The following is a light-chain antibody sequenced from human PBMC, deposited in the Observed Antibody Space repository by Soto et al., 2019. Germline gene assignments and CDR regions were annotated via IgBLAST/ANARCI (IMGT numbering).Light chain of an antibody. CDR3: SSYTSSSAVV. J-gene: IGLJ2*01. CDR1: ISAVGGYNY. CDR2: DVS. Sequence: QSVLTQPASVSGSPGQSITISCTGTISAVGGYNYVSWYQQHPGKAPKLMIYDVSNRPSGVSNRFSGSKSGNTASLTISGLEADDEADYFCSSYTSSSAVVFGGGTKLTVL. V-gene: IGLV2-14*01.